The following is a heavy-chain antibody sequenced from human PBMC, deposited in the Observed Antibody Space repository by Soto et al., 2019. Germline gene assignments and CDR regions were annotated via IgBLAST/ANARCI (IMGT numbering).Heavy chain of an antibody. Sequence: QVQLVQSGAEVKKPGASVKVSCKASGYTFTSYDINWVRQATGQGREWMGWMNPNSGNTGYAQKFQGRVTITRNTSISTAYMELSSLRSEDTDVYYCARGRGRRVGCSGGSCYSYWGQGTLVTVSS. CDR1: GYTFTSYD. J-gene: IGHJ4*02. CDR3: ARGRGRRVGCSGGSCYSY. V-gene: IGHV1-8*01. D-gene: IGHD2-15*01. CDR2: MNPNSGNT.